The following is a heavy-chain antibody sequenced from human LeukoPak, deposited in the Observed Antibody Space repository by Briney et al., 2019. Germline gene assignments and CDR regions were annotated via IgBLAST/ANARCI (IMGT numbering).Heavy chain of an antibody. CDR3: VRDSSKWYYDF. CDR2: IKSDGSAT. D-gene: IGHD6-13*01. CDR1: GFTFSSYW. V-gene: IGHV3-74*01. J-gene: IGHJ4*02. Sequence: GGSLRLSRAASGFTFSSYWIHWVRQAPGKGLMWVSHIKSDGSATGYADSVKGRFTISRDNAKNTVYLQMNSLRDEDTAVYYCVRDSSKWYYDFWGQGSLVTVSS.